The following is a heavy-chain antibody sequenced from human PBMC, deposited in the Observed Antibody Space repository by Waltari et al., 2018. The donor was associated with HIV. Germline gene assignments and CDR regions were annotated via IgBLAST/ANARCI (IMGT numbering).Heavy chain of an antibody. J-gene: IGHJ6*02. V-gene: IGHV1-3*01. CDR3: ARDGEVATDYYGMDV. CDR2: INAGNGNT. CDR1: GYTFTSYA. D-gene: IGHD5-12*01. Sequence: QVQLVQSGAEVKKPGASVKVSCKASGYTFTSYAMHWVRQAPGQRLEWMGWINAGNGNTKYSQKFQGRVTITRDTSASTAYMELSSLRSEDTAVYYCARDGEVATDYYGMDVWGQGTTVTVSS.